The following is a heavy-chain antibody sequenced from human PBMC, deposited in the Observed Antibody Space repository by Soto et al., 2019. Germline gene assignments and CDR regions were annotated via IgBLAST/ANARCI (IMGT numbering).Heavy chain of an antibody. D-gene: IGHD3-10*01. CDR3: ARGDYCSGSYYVLPWVWFDP. Sequence: QVQLQESGPGLVKPSQTLSLTCTVSGGSISSGDYYWSWIRQPPGKGLEWIGYIYYSGSTYYNPSLKSRVTISVDTSKNQFSLKLSSVTAADTAVYYCARGDYCSGSYYVLPWVWFDPWGQGTLVTVSS. CDR2: IYYSGST. CDR1: GGSISSGDYY. V-gene: IGHV4-30-4*01. J-gene: IGHJ5*02.